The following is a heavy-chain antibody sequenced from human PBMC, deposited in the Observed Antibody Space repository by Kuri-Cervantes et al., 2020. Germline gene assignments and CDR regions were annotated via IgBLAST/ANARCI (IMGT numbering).Heavy chain of an antibody. D-gene: IGHD3-16*02. CDR2: INHSGST. Sequence: GSLRLSCAVYGGSFSGYYWSWIRQPPGKGLEWIGEINHSGSTNYNPSLKSRVTISVDTSKNQFSLKLSSVTAADTAVYYCARAKSYYDYVWGSYRYQRNDAFDIWGQGTMVTVSS. V-gene: IGHV4-34*01. CDR1: GGSFSGYY. J-gene: IGHJ3*02. CDR3: ARAKSYYDYVWGSYRYQRNDAFDI.